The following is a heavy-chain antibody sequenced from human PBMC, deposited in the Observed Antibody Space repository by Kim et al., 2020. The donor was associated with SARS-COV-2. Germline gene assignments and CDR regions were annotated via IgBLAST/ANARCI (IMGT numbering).Heavy chain of an antibody. CDR1: GGSISSSNW. CDR3: AREARRGPYSGYDYSYYYGMDV. Sequence: SETLSLTCAVSGGSISSSNWWSWVRQPPGKGLEWIGEIYHSGSTNYNPSLKSRVTISVDKSKNQFSLKLSSVTAADTAVYYCAREARRGPYSGYDYSYYYGMDVWGQPTTVTVSS. J-gene: IGHJ6*02. CDR2: IYHSGST. D-gene: IGHD5-12*01. V-gene: IGHV4-4*02.